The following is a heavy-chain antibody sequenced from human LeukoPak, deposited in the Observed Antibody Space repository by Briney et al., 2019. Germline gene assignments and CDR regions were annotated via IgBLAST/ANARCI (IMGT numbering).Heavy chain of an antibody. CDR3: ARHAQQLYFDY. J-gene: IGHJ4*02. Sequence: SETLSLTCAVSGGSISSYYWSWIRQPPEKGLEWIGYIYYSGSTNYNPSLKSRVTISVDTSKNQFSLKLNSVTAADTVVYYCARHAQQLYFDYWGQGTLVTVSS. D-gene: IGHD6-13*01. V-gene: IGHV4-59*08. CDR2: IYYSGST. CDR1: GGSISSYY.